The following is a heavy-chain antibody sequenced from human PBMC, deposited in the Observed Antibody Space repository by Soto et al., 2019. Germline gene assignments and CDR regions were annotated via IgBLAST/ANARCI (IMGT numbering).Heavy chain of an antibody. CDR2: INAGNGNT. Sequence: QVQLVQSGAEVKKPGASVKVSCKASGYTFTSYAMHWVRQAPGQRLAWMGWINAGNGNTKYSQKFQGRVTITRDTSASTAYMELSSLRSEDTAVYYCAVIYDYVWGSYRPFDYWGQGTLVTVSS. CDR3: AVIYDYVWGSYRPFDY. D-gene: IGHD3-16*02. CDR1: GYTFTSYA. J-gene: IGHJ4*02. V-gene: IGHV1-3*01.